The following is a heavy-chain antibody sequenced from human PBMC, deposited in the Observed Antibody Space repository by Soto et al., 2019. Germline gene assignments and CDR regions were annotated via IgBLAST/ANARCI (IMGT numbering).Heavy chain of an antibody. CDR2: INDRGST. CDR3: ARTESRSYYPSGMDV. J-gene: IGHJ6*02. CDR1: GGSLSDYH. D-gene: IGHD3-10*01. Sequence: SETLSLTCGVYGGSLSDYHWSWIRQSPGKGLEWIGEINDRGSTNYNVFLKSRVTISLHTSKNQFSLKVTSVTAADTAVYYCARTESRSYYPSGMDVWGQGTTVTVSS. V-gene: IGHV4-34*01.